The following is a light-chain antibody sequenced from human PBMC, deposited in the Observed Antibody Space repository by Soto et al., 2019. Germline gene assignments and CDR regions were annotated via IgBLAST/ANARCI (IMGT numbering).Light chain of an antibody. Sequence: IQMTQSPSSLSAYVGDRVTITCRASQGIRDDLGWYQQKPGRAPRLLIYGASSLQSGVPSRFSGSGYGTEFTLTISSLQTEDFATYYCLQDYNYPLTFGGGTRVEIK. CDR1: QGIRDD. V-gene: IGKV1-6*02. CDR3: LQDYNYPLT. J-gene: IGKJ4*01. CDR2: GAS.